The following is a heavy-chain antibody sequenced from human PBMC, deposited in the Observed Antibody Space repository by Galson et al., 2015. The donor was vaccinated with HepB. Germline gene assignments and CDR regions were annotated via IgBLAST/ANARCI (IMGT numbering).Heavy chain of an antibody. CDR3: ARGGSGYDLDY. CDR1: GFTFSDYY. J-gene: IGHJ4*02. CDR2: ISSSSSCT. D-gene: IGHD5-12*01. V-gene: IGHV3-11*06. Sequence: SLRLSCAASGFTFSDYYMSWIRQAPGKGLEWVSYISSSSSCTNYADSVKGRFTISRDNAKNSLYLQMNSLRAEDTAVYYCARGGSGYDLDYWGQGTLVTVSS.